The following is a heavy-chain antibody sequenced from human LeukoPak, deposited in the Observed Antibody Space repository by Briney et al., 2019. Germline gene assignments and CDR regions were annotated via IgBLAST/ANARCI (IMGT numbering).Heavy chain of an antibody. CDR1: GFTFSSYA. D-gene: IGHD2-15*01. CDR3: AKDRFVVVTHFDY. CDR2: ISGSGGST. J-gene: IGHJ4*02. Sequence: PGGSLRLSCAASGFTFSSYAMSWVRQAPGKGLEWVSAISGSGGSTYYADSVKGRFTISRDNSKNTLYLQMNSLRAENTAVYYCAKDRFVVVTHFDYWGQGTLATVSS. V-gene: IGHV3-23*01.